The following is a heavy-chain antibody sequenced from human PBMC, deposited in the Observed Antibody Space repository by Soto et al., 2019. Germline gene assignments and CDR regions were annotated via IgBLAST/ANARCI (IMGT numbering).Heavy chain of an antibody. CDR2: ISYDGSNK. Sequence: QPGGSLRLSCAASGFTFSSYAMHWVRQAPGKGLEWVAVISYDGSNKYYADSVKGRFTISRDNSKNTLYLQMNSLRAEDTAVYYCARAYSGYDPYFDYWGQGTLVTVSS. J-gene: IGHJ4*02. CDR1: GFTFSSYA. CDR3: ARAYSGYDPYFDY. D-gene: IGHD5-12*01. V-gene: IGHV3-30-3*01.